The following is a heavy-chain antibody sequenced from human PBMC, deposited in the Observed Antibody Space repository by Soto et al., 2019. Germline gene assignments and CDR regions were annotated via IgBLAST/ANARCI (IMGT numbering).Heavy chain of an antibody. D-gene: IGHD3-3*01. CDR3: ARRETYYDFWSAYFRHSGMDV. CDR1: GYTCPSYD. CDR2: ITPNSGNT. J-gene: IGHJ6*02. V-gene: IGHV1-8*01. Sequence: SVKRCGKVSGYTCPSYDINCVRQASAQALGRIGPITPNSGNTVYAQKFHGRVTRTRNTSISRGYRELSCMRSEETAVYYSARRETYYDFWSAYFRHSGMDVWHQGTTVAVSS.